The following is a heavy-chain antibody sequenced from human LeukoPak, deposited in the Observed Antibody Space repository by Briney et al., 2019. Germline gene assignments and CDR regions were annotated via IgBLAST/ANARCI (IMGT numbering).Heavy chain of an antibody. CDR1: EFTFSSYG. V-gene: IGHV3-30*02. D-gene: IGHD6-19*01. CDR2: VQYDARNK. Sequence: PGGSLRLSCVTSEFTFSSYGMHWVRQAPGKGLEWVAFVQYDARNKYYADSVKGRFTISRDNSKNTLYLQMNSLRAEDTAVYYCAKALIPPGYSSGGVYFDYWGQGTLVTVSS. CDR3: AKALIPPGYSSGGVYFDY. J-gene: IGHJ4*02.